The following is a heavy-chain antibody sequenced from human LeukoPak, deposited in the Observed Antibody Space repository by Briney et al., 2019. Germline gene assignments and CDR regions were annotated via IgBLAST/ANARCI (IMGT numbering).Heavy chain of an antibody. CDR3: ARGAESGSYYFDY. CDR2: IYYSGST. J-gene: IGHJ4*02. CDR1: GGSISSYY. D-gene: IGHD3-10*01. Sequence: SETLFLTCTVSGGSISSYYWSWIRQPPGKGLEWIGYIYYSGSTNYNPSLKSRVTISVDTSKNQFSLKLSSVTAADTAVYYCARGAESGSYYFDYWGQGTLVTVSS. V-gene: IGHV4-59*01.